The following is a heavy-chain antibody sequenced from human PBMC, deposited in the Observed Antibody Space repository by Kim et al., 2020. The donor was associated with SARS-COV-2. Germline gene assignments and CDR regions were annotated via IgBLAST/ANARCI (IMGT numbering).Heavy chain of an antibody. CDR2: ST. D-gene: IGHD3-10*01. Sequence: STNYNPSLKSRVTISVDTSKNQCALKLSSVTAADTAVYYCARARGHWFDPWGQGTLVTVSS. J-gene: IGHJ5*02. V-gene: IGHV4-59*01. CDR3: ARARGHWFDP.